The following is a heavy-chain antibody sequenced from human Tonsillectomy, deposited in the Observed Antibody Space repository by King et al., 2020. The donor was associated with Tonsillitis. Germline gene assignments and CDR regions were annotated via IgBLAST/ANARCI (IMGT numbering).Heavy chain of an antibody. V-gene: IGHV4-31*03. CDR3: ANKLALCGSASCHGWFDP. J-gene: IGHJ5*02. CDR2: MYFNGNT. CDR1: GGSISSGSYY. Sequence: QLQESGPGVVKPSQTLSLMCTVSGGSISSGSYYWTWIRQQPGKGLEWIGSMYFNGNTYYNPSLKSRIAMSLDTSKNQFSLRLRSVTAADTAVYYCANKLALCGSASCHGWFDPWGRGILVTVSS. D-gene: IGHD2-2*01.